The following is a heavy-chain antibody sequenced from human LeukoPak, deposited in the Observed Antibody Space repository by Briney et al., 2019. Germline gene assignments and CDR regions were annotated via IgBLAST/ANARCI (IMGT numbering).Heavy chain of an antibody. D-gene: IGHD5-18*01. CDR1: GYTFTSYG. J-gene: IGHJ4*02. V-gene: IGHV1-18*01. CDR3: ARVPGRYSYGYPVPATDFDY. Sequence: ASVKVSCKASGYTFTSYGISWVRQAPGQGLEWMGWISAYNGNTNYAQKLQGRITMTTDTSTSTAYMELRSLRSDDTAVYYCARVPGRYSYGYPVPATDFDYWGQGTLVTVSS. CDR2: ISAYNGNT.